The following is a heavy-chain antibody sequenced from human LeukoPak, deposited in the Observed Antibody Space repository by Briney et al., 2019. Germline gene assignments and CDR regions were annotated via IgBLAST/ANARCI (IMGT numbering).Heavy chain of an antibody. CDR2: ISSSSSYI. D-gene: IGHD3-10*01. Sequence: GGSLRLPCAASGFTFSSYSMNWVRQAPGKGLEWVSSISSSSSYIYYADSVKGRFTISRDNAKNSLYLQMNSLRAEDTAVYYCAREARSVYFQHWGQGTLVTVSS. V-gene: IGHV3-21*01. CDR3: AREARSVYFQH. CDR1: GFTFSSYS. J-gene: IGHJ1*01.